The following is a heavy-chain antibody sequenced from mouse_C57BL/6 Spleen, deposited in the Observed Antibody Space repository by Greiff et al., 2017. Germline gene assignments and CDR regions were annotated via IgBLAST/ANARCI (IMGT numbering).Heavy chain of an antibody. CDR2: INPSTGGT. CDR3: AYYGSSSLDY. J-gene: IGHJ2*01. Sequence: EVQLVESGPELVKPGASVKISCKASGYSFTGYYMNWVKQSPEKSLEWIGEINPSTGGTTYNQKFKAKATLTVDKSSSTAYMQLKSLTSEDSAVYYCAYYGSSSLDYWGQGTTLTVSS. CDR1: GYSFTGYY. V-gene: IGHV1-42*01. D-gene: IGHD1-1*01.